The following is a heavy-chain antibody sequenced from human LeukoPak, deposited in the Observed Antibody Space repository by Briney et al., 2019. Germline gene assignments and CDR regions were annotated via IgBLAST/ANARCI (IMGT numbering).Heavy chain of an antibody. CDR2: IIPIFGTA. D-gene: IGHD2-2*01. CDR1: GGTFSSYA. J-gene: IGHJ6*03. V-gene: IGHV1-69*05. Sequence: GASVKVSCKASGGTFSSYAISWVRQAPGQGLEWMGGIIPIFGTANYAQKFQGRVTITTDESTSTAYMELSSLRSEDTAVYYCARHIMDSSTSCCNSYYYYYMDVWGKGTTVTVSS. CDR3: ARHIMDSSTSCCNSYYYYYMDV.